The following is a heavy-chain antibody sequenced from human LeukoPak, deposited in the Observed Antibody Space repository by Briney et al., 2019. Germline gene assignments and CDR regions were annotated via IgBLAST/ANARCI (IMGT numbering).Heavy chain of an antibody. D-gene: IGHD6-19*01. CDR3: AKERVAGDFDY. J-gene: IGHJ4*02. CDR1: GFTFSTYA. V-gene: IGHV3-23*01. Sequence: GGSLRLSGAASGFTFSTYAMSWVRQTPGKGLEWVSAIGVRGSTYFADSVKGRFTISRDNSKNTLYLQMNSLRAEDTAIYYCAKERVAGDFDYWGQGTLVTVSS. CDR2: IGVRGST.